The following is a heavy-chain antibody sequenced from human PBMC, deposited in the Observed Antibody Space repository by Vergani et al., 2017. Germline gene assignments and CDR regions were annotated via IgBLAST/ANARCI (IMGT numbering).Heavy chain of an antibody. CDR3: ARDQRTRGTSCSDPYYYYYMDV. V-gene: IGHV3-21*01. Sequence: EVQLVESGGGLVKPGGSLRLSCAASGFTFSSYSMNWVRQAPGKGLEWVSSISSSSSYIYYADSFKGRFNISRDNAKNSLYLQMNSLRAEDTAVYYCARDQRTRGTSCSDPYYYYYMDVWGKGTTVTVSS. CDR2: ISSSSSYI. J-gene: IGHJ6*03. D-gene: IGHD2-2*01. CDR1: GFTFSSYS.